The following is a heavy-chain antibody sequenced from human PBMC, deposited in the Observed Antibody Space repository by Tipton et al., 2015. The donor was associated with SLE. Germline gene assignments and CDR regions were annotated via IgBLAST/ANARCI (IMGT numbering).Heavy chain of an antibody. CDR1: GFTFSSYG. Sequence: RSLRLSCAASGFTFSSYGMHWVRQAPGKGLKWVAVISYDGSNKYYADSVKGRFTISRDNSKNTMYLQMNSQRAEDTAVYYCAKDSHYYCTVDVWGKGTTVTVSS. CDR2: ISYDGSNK. D-gene: IGHD3-10*01. J-gene: IGHJ6*04. CDR3: AKDSHYYCTVDV. V-gene: IGHV3-30*18.